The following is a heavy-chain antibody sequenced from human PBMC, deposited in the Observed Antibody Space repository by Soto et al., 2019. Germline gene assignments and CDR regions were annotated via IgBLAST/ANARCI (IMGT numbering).Heavy chain of an antibody. CDR2: INPSARSA. CDR1: GYTLTELS. V-gene: IGHV1-46*04. D-gene: IGHD1-1*01. Sequence: GASVKVSCKVSGYTLTELSMHWVRQAPGKGLEWVGMINPSARSASYAQKLRGRLTMDRDTSTTTVYMELSRLTFEDTAVYFCARDNSAANGVLDHWGQGTLVTVSS. J-gene: IGHJ4*02. CDR3: ARDNSAANGVLDH.